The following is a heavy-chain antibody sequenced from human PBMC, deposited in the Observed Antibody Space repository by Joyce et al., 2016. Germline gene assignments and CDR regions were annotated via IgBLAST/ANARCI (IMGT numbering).Heavy chain of an antibody. CDR3: ARSQWLAPLMY. V-gene: IGHV4-34*01. D-gene: IGHD6-19*01. Sequence: QVQLQQWGAGLLKPSETLSLTCAVSGGPFRGFFWTWVRQPPGKGLELIGDINNSGVTNYNPSLKTRVTLSVDTSKNQFSLKLTSLSAADTAVYYCARSQWLAPLMYWGQGTPVTVSS. CDR2: INNSGVT. CDR1: GGPFRGFF. J-gene: IGHJ4*02.